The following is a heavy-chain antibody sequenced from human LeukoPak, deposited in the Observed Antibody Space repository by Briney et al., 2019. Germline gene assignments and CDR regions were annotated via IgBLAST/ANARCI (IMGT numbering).Heavy chain of an antibody. CDR2: IYYSGNT. CDR1: GGSISTYY. V-gene: IGHV4-59*01. CDR3: ARASLPSMVRGVSFEY. Sequence: SETLSLTCTVSGGSISTYYWSWIRQPPGKRLEWIGYIYYSGNTNYNPSLKSRVTISIDTSKNQFSLKVNSVTAADTAVYYCARASLPSMVRGVSFEYWGQGTLVTVSS. J-gene: IGHJ4*02. D-gene: IGHD3-10*01.